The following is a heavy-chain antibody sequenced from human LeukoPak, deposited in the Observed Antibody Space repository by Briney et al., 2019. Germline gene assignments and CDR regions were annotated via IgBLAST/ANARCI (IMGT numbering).Heavy chain of an antibody. Sequence: GGSLRLSCAASGFTFDGYAMHWVRQAPGKGLEWVSGISWNRGSIGYADSVKGRFTISRDNAKNSLYLQMNSLRAEDMALYYCAKNGETGTTAYYFDYWGQGTLVTVSS. J-gene: IGHJ4*02. V-gene: IGHV3-9*03. D-gene: IGHD1-1*01. CDR2: ISWNRGSI. CDR1: GFTFDGYA. CDR3: AKNGETGTTAYYFDY.